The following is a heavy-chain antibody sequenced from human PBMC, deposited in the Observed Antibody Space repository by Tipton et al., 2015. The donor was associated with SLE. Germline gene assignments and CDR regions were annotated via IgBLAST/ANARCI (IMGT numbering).Heavy chain of an antibody. V-gene: IGHV1-69*06. J-gene: IGHJ4*02. CDR1: GGTFVSYT. D-gene: IGHD2-21*01. CDR3: AGFCGGDCHFDY. CDR2: IIPLSGRA. Sequence: QLVQSGAEVKKPGSSVKVSCKASGGTFVSYTVTWVRQAPGQGLEWMGGIIPLSGRANYAQRFQGRVTFTADKSTNTAYMELSSLKSEDTAVYYCAGFCGGDCHFDYWGQGALFTVSS.